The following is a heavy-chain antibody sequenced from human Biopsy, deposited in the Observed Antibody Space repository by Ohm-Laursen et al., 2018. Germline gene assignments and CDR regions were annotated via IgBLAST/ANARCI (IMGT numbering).Heavy chain of an antibody. CDR2: ISSSSSTI. Sequence: GSLRLSCTASGFTFSDYYMSWIRQAPGKGLEFISYISSSSSTISYADSVKGRFTISRDNAKNSLYLQMNSLRAEDTALYYCAKDSGGSPLGELFHWGQGNLVTVSS. CDR3: AKDSGGSPLGELFH. V-gene: IGHV3-11*01. J-gene: IGHJ4*02. CDR1: GFTFSDYY. D-gene: IGHD3-16*01.